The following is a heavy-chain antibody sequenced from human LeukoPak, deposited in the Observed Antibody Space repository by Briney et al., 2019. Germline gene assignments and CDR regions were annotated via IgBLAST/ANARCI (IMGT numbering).Heavy chain of an antibody. CDR1: GLTFSSYS. Sequence: GGSLRLSCAASGLTFSSYSMNWVRQAPGKGLEWVSSISSSGTYVYYADSVKGRFTISRDNAKNSLSLQMNSLRAADAAVYYCARASSKQLAGYLPDGFDIWGQGTMVTVSS. CDR3: ARASSKQLAGYLPDGFDI. J-gene: IGHJ3*02. V-gene: IGHV3-21*01. CDR2: ISSSGTYV. D-gene: IGHD3-9*01.